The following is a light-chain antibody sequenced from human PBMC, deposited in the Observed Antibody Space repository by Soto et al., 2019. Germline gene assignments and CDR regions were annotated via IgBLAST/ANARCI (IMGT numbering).Light chain of an antibody. CDR2: GAS. V-gene: IGKV3-20*01. CDR3: QQYGRSGT. Sequence: ETVLTQSRGTLSLSPGEGATLSCRASQSVSNNYLAWYQQKPGQAPRLLIYGASNRATGIPDRFSGSGSGTDFTLTISRLEPEDCAVYYCQQYGRSGTFGQGTKVDIK. J-gene: IGKJ1*01. CDR1: QSVSNNY.